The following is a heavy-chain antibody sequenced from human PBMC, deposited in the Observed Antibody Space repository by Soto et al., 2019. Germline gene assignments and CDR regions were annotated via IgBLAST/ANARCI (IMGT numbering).Heavy chain of an antibody. CDR3: ARNGGSTWYYFDS. CDR1: GGSFTGYY. J-gene: IGHJ4*02. Sequence: SETLSLTCAVNGGSFTGYYGAWIRQSPGKGLEWIGEISHSGSTNYNPSLKSRVTISVDTSKNQFYLKLSSVTAADTGMYYCARNGGSTWYYFDSWGQG. V-gene: IGHV4-34*01. CDR2: ISHSGST. D-gene: IGHD6-13*01.